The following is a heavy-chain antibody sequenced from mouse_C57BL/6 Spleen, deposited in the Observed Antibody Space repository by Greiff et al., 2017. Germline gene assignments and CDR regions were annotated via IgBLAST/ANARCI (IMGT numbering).Heavy chain of an antibody. V-gene: IGHV5-17*01. Sequence: DVMLVESGGGLVKPGGSLKLSCAASGFTFSDYGMHWVRQAPEKGLEWVAYISSGSSTIYYADTVKGRVTISRDNAKNTLFLQMTSLRSEDTAMYYCARGTMVTTWDYWGQGTSVTVSS. D-gene: IGHD2-2*01. CDR2: ISSGSSTI. CDR1: GFTFSDYG. J-gene: IGHJ4*01. CDR3: ARGTMVTTWDY.